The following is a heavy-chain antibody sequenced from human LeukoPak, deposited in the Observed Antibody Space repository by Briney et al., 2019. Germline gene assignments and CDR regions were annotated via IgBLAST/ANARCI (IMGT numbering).Heavy chain of an antibody. CDR3: ARGRTYYYGSGSPNGFDY. CDR1: GGSISSGGYY. Sequence: QASETPSLTCTVSGGSISSGGYYWSWIRQHPGKGLEWIGYIYYSGSTYYNPSLKSRVTISVDTSKNQFSLKLSSVTAADTAVYYCARGRTYYYGSGSPNGFDYWGQGTLVTVSS. J-gene: IGHJ4*02. D-gene: IGHD3-10*01. V-gene: IGHV4-31*03. CDR2: IYYSGST.